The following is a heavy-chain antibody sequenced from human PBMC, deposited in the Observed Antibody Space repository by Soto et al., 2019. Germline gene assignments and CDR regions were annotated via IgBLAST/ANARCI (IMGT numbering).Heavy chain of an antibody. D-gene: IGHD1-26*01. CDR2: IDSAGTGT. CDR3: ARGSPFIGLDY. V-gene: IGHV3-74*01. J-gene: IGHJ4*02. CDR1: GFTININW. Sequence: GGSLRLSCAVSGFTININWMHWVRQAPGKGLVWVSRIDSAGTGTSYADFVKGRFTISRDVAKDSLYLQMNSLRAEDTAIYYCARGSPFIGLDYWGQGTPVTVSS.